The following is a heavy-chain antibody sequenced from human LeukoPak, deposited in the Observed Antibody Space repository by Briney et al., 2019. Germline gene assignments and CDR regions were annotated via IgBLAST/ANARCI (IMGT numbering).Heavy chain of an antibody. V-gene: IGHV1-69*13. CDR3: ARVNRDAFDI. Sequence: ASVKVSCKASGGTFSSYAISWVRQAPGQGLEWMGGIIPIFGTANYAQKFQGRVTITADESTSTAYMELSSLRSEDTAVYYCARVNRDAFDIWGQGTMVTVSS. CDR2: IIPIFGTA. J-gene: IGHJ3*02. CDR1: GGTFSSYA.